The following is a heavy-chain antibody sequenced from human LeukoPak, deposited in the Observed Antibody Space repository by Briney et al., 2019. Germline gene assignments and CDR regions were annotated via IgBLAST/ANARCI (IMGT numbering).Heavy chain of an antibody. V-gene: IGHV1-2*02. CDR1: GYTFTGYY. Sequence: ASVKVSCKASGYTFTGYYLHWVRQAPGQGLEWMGWINPNSGGTNHAQKFQGRVTMTRDPSISTAYMEVSRLRSDDTAVYYCARVGGPGYSSGWYGYWGQGTLVTVSS. CDR2: INPNSGGT. D-gene: IGHD6-19*01. J-gene: IGHJ4*02. CDR3: ARVGGPGYSSGWYGY.